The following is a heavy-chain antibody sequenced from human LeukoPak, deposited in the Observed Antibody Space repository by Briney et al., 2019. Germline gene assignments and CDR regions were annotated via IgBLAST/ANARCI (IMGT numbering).Heavy chain of an antibody. D-gene: IGHD6-19*01. CDR2: INSDGSST. CDR3: ARVGRGSSGWYKGAFDI. CDR1: GFTFSSYW. V-gene: IGHV3-74*01. J-gene: IGHJ3*02. Sequence: GSLRLSCAASGFTFSSYWMHWVRQAPGKGLVWVSRINSDGSSTSYADSVKGRFTISRDNAKNTLYLQVNSLRAEDTAVYYCARVGRGSSGWYKGAFDIWGQGTMVTVSS.